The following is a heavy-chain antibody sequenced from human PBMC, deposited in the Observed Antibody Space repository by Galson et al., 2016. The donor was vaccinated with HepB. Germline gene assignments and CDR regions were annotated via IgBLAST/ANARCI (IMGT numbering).Heavy chain of an antibody. CDR2: MNPNSGNT. J-gene: IGHJ4*02. Sequence: SVKVSCKASAYTFTNYDINWVRQATGQGLEWMGWMNPNSGNTGYAQKFQGRVTMTRNTSINTAYMELSSLTSEDTAVYYCARGWSYLYGSGTYPENDYWGQGTLVTVSS. CDR3: ARGWSYLYGSGTYPENDY. CDR1: AYTFTNYD. V-gene: IGHV1-8*01. D-gene: IGHD3-10*01.